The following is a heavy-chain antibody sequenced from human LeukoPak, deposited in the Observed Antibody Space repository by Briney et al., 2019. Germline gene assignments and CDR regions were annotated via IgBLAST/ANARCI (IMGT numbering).Heavy chain of an antibody. V-gene: IGHV3-21*01. CDR3: ARDDYDILTGHIIDY. D-gene: IGHD3-9*01. J-gene: IGHJ4*02. CDR1: GFTFSSYS. CDR2: ISSSSSSYI. Sequence: GGSLRLSCAASGFTFSSYSMNWVRQAPGKGLEWVSSISSSSSSYIYYADSVKGRFTISRDNAKNSLYLQMNSLRAEDTAVYYCARDDYDILTGHIIDYWGQGTLVTVSS.